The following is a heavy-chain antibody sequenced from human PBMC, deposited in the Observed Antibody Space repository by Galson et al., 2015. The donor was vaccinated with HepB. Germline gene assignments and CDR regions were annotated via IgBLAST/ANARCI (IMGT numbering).Heavy chain of an antibody. V-gene: IGHV3-30*04. CDR3: AKFAKLD. J-gene: IGHJ3*01. CDR1: GFTFSSYA. CDR2: ISYDGSNK. Sequence: SLRLSCAASGFTFSSYAMHWVRQAPGKGLEWVAVISYDGSNKYYADSVKGRFTISRDNSKNTLYLQMNSLRAEDTAVYYCAKFAKLDWGQGTMVTVSS. D-gene: IGHD3-3*01.